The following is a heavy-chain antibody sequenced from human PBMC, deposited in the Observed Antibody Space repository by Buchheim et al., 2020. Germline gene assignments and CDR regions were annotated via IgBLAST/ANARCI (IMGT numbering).Heavy chain of an antibody. J-gene: IGHJ4*02. CDR1: GGSFSGYY. V-gene: IGHV4-34*01. D-gene: IGHD6-13*01. CDR2: INNSGST. Sequence: QVQLQQWGAGLLKPSETLSLTCAVYGGSFSGYYWSWIRQPPGKGLEWIGEINNSGSTNYNPSLKSRVTISVDTSKNQFSLKLSSVTAADTAVYYCARGWAAAGTVFFDYWGQGTL. CDR3: ARGWAAAGTVFFDY.